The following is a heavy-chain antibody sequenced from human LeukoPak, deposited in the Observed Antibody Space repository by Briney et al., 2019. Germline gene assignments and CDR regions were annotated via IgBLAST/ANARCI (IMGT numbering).Heavy chain of an antibody. CDR1: GYTFISYG. CDR3: ARRGFWSDYSADDAFDI. CDR2: ISVYNGNT. D-gene: IGHD3-3*01. J-gene: IGHJ3*02. V-gene: IGHV1-18*01. Sequence: ASVKVSCKASGYTFISYGISWVRQAPGQGLEWMGWISVYNGNTNYAQKRQGRVTMTTDTSTSTAYMELRSLRSDDTAIYYCARRGFWSDYSADDAFDIWGQGTMVTVSS.